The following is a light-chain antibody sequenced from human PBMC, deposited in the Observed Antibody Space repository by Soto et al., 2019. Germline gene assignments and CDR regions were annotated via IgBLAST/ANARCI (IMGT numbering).Light chain of an antibody. CDR2: GAS. V-gene: IGKV3-20*01. CDR3: QQYGSSPPFT. CDR1: QSVSSTY. J-gene: IGKJ3*01. Sequence: EIVLTQSPGTLSLSPGERATLYCRASQSVSSTYLAWYQQKAGQAPRLLIYGASNRATDIPDRFSGGGSGTDFTLTISRLEPEDFAVYYCQQYGSSPPFTFGPGTTVEIK.